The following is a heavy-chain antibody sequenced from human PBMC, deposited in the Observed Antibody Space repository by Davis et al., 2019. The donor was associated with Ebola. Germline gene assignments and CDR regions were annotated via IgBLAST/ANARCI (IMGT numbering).Heavy chain of an antibody. V-gene: IGHV3-23*01. J-gene: IGHJ4*02. CDR1: GFTFSSYA. D-gene: IGHD5-24*01. CDR2: ISGSGGST. Sequence: GESLKISCAASGFTFSSYAMSWVRQAPGKGLEWVSAISGSGGSTYYADSVKGRFTISRDNSKNTLYLQMNSLRAEDTAVYYCARGTNGYNPGGYFDSWGQGTLVTVSS. CDR3: ARGTNGYNPGGYFDS.